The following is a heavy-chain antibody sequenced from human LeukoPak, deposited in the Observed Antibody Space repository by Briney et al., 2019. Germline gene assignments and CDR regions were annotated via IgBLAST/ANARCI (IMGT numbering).Heavy chain of an antibody. CDR1: GYTFTGYG. CDR2: ISAYNGNT. Sequence: ASVKVACKASGYTFTGYGISWVRQAPGQGLEWMGWISAYNGNTNYAQKLQGRVTMTTDTSTSTAYMELRSLRSDDTAVYYCARRRFLIAAHPSHYYYMDVWGKGTTVTVSS. J-gene: IGHJ6*03. V-gene: IGHV1-18*01. CDR3: ARRRFLIAAHPSHYYYMDV. D-gene: IGHD6-6*01.